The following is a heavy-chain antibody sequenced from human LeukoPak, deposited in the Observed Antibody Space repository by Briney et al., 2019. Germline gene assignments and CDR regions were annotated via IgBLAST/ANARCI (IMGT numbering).Heavy chain of an antibody. CDR2: INHSGST. CDR3: ARGAMWLRFLGY. J-gene: IGHJ4*02. Sequence: SETLSLTCAVYGGSFSGYYWSWIRQPPGKGLEWIGEINHSGSTNYNPSLKSRVTISVDTSKNQFSLKLSSVTAADTAVYYCARGAMWLRFLGYWGQGTLVTVSS. D-gene: IGHD5-12*01. CDR1: GGSFSGYY. V-gene: IGHV4-34*01.